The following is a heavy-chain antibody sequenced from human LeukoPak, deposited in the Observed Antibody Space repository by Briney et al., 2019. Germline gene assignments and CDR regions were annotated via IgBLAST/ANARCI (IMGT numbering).Heavy chain of an antibody. D-gene: IGHD2-2*01. CDR3: AKAVCTSCYYFDY. Sequence: GGSLRLSCAASGLTFDDYAMHWVRQAPGKGLEWVSLISGDGGSTYYADSVKGRFTISRDNSKNTLYLQMNSLRAEDTAVYYCAKAVCTSCYYFDYWGQGTLVTVSS. J-gene: IGHJ4*02. CDR1: GLTFDDYA. CDR2: ISGDGGST. V-gene: IGHV3-43*02.